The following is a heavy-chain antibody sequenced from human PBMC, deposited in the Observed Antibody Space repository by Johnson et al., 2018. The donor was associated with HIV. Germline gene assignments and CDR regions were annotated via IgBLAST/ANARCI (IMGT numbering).Heavy chain of an antibody. J-gene: IGHJ3*02. V-gene: IGHV3-30*04. CDR1: GFTFSSYA. Sequence: QVQLVESGGGVVQPGRSLRLSCAASGFTFSSYAMHWVRQAPGKGLEWVAVISYDGSNKYYADSVKGRFTISRDNSKNTLYLQINSLRAEDTAVYYCAKGEGYCGGDCLDTFDIWGQGTMVTVSS. CDR3: AKGEGYCGGDCLDTFDI. D-gene: IGHD2-21*01. CDR2: ISYDGSNK.